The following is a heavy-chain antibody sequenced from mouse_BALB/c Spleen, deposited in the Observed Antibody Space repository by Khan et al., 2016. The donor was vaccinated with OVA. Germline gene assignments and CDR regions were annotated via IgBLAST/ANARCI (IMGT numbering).Heavy chain of an antibody. D-gene: IGHD1-3*01. CDR1: GFTFTNYG. V-gene: IGHV9-3-1*01. CDR2: INTYTGEP. Sequence: QIQLVQSGPELKKPGETVQISCKASGFTFTNYGMNWVKQAPGKGLKWMGWINTYTGEPTFADDFKGRFAFSLETSASTVYLQINSLKNEDTATYFCAQVAYNATMICWGQGTTVTVSS. CDR3: AQVAYNATMIC. J-gene: IGHJ4*01.